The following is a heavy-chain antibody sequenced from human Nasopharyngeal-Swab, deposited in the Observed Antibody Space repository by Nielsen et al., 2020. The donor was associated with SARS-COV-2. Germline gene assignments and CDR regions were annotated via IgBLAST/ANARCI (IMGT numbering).Heavy chain of an antibody. D-gene: IGHD6-13*01. CDR1: GGSISSYY. J-gene: IGHJ6*02. V-gene: IGHV4-59*12. Sequence: SETLSLTCTVSGGSISSYYWSWIRQPPGKGLEWIGYIYYSGSTYYNPSLKSRVTISVDTSKNQFSLKLSSVTAADTAVYYCARDWGQQLETVLFYYYGGDVWGQGTTVTVSS. CDR2: IYYSGST. CDR3: ARDWGQQLETVLFYYYGGDV.